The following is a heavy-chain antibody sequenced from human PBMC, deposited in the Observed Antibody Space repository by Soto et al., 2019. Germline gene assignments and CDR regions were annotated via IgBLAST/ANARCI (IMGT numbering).Heavy chain of an antibody. Sequence: QVQLVQSGAEVKKPGASVKVSCKASGYTFTSYGISWVRQAPGQGLEWMGWISAYNGNTNYAQKLQGRVTMTTDTSTSTAYMELRNLRSDDTAVYYCARDSAFYGSGAWYYGMDVWGQGTTVTVSS. CDR1: GYTFTSYG. V-gene: IGHV1-18*01. J-gene: IGHJ6*02. CDR2: ISAYNGNT. CDR3: ARDSAFYGSGAWYYGMDV. D-gene: IGHD3-10*01.